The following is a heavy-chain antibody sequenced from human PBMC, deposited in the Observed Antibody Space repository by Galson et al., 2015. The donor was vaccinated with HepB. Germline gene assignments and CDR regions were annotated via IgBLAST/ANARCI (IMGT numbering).Heavy chain of an antibody. CDR1: GLTFSFYG. V-gene: IGHV3-30*18. CDR2: ISYDGTKE. D-gene: IGHD3-9*01. J-gene: IGHJ4*02. Sequence: SLRLSCAASGLTFSFYGMHWVRQAPGKGPEWVAVISYDGTKEYYADSVKGRFTISGDNSKNTLYLQMNSLRDEDTAVYYCAKGGYYDLLTDYCFDYWGQGTLVTVSS. CDR3: AKGGYYDLLTDYCFDY.